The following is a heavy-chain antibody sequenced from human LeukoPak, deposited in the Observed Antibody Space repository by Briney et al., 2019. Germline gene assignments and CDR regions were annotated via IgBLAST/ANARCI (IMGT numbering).Heavy chain of an antibody. CDR3: ARAYYESSAYRGAVYFDY. CDR2: INPSDDST. J-gene: IGHJ4*02. CDR1: GYTFNSSY. V-gene: IGHV1-46*02. D-gene: IGHD3-22*01. Sequence: GASVKVSCKASGYTFNSSYMHWLRQAPGQGLEWMGIINPSDDSTRYAQKLQGRVTMTKDTSTNTVYMHLSSLSSDDTAVYYCARAYYESSAYRGAVYFDYWGQGTLVTVSS.